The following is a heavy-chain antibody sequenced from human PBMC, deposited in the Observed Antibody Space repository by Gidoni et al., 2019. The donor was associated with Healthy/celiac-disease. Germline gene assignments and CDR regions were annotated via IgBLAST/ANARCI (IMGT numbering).Heavy chain of an antibody. Sequence: EVQLVESGGGLVKPGGSLRLSCAASGFTFSSYSMNWVRQAPGKGLEWVSSISSSSSYIYYADSVKGRFTISRDNAKNSLYLQMNSLRAEDTAVYYCARLGSSTFLEGYGMDVWGQGTTVTVSS. V-gene: IGHV3-21*01. D-gene: IGHD6-6*01. CDR2: ISSSSSYI. CDR1: GFTFSSYS. J-gene: IGHJ6*02. CDR3: ARLGSSTFLEGYGMDV.